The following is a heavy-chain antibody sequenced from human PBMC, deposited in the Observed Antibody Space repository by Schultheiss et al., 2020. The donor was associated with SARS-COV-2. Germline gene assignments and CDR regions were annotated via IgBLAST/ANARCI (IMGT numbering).Heavy chain of an antibody. Sequence: GGSLRLSFTASGVSLSDYSMNWVRQAPGKGLEWLAYIHSRLSPTFYADSVKGRFTISKDNAKNSLYLQMNSLTDEDTAVYYCASHIRSNWFDDWGQGTLVTVSS. V-gene: IGHV3-48*02. J-gene: IGHJ5*02. D-gene: IGHD3-3*02. CDR1: GVSLSDYS. CDR3: ASHIRSNWFDD. CDR2: IHSRLSPT.